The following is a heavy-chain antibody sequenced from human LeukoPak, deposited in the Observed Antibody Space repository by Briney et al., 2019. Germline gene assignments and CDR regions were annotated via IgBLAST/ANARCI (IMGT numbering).Heavy chain of an antibody. Sequence: SETLSLTCAVYGGSFSGYYWSWIRQPPGKGLEWIGEINHSGSTNYNPSLKSRVTISVDTSKNQFSLKLSSVTAADTAVYYCARGTISPAFDPWGQGTLVTVSS. V-gene: IGHV4-34*01. J-gene: IGHJ5*02. CDR1: GGSFSGYY. D-gene: IGHD3-3*01. CDR3: ARGTISPAFDP. CDR2: INHSGST.